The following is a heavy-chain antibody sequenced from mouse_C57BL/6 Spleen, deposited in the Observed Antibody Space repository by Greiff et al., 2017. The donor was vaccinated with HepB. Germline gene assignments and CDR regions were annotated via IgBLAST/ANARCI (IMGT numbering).Heavy chain of an antibody. CDR1: GYAFTNYL. Sequence: VKLQESGAELVRPGTSVKVSCKASGYAFTNYLIEWVKQRPGQGLEWIGVINPGSGGTNYNEKFKGKATLTADKSSSTAYMQLSSLTSEDSAVYFCARRGITNWYFDVWGTGTTVTVSS. J-gene: IGHJ1*03. D-gene: IGHD2-4*01. V-gene: IGHV1-54*01. CDR3: ARRGITNWYFDV. CDR2: INPGSGGT.